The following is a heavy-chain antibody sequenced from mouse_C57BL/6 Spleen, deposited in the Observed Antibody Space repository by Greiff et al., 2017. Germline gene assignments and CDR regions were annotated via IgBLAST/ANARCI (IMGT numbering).Heavy chain of an antibody. CDR3: ARDTTVVAPAGYFDV. J-gene: IGHJ1*03. CDR1: GYTFTSYW. V-gene: IGHV1-64*01. Sequence: QVQLQQSGAELVKPGASVKLSCKASGYTFTSYWMHWVKQRPGQGLEWIGMIHPNSGSTNYNEKFKSKATLTVDKSSSTAYMQLSSLTSEDSAVYYCARDTTVVAPAGYFDVWGTGTTVTVSS. CDR2: IHPNSGST. D-gene: IGHD1-1*01.